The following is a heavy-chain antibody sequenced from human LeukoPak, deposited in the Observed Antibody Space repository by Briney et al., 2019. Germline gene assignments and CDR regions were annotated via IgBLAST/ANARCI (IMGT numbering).Heavy chain of an antibody. J-gene: IGHJ6*03. D-gene: IGHD1-26*01. V-gene: IGHV3-7*01. CDR3: ARDPYSGSYGNYYYYFMDV. CDR2: IKQDGSEK. CDR1: GFTFSDYG. Sequence: GSLRLSCAAAGFTFSDYGMSWVRQAPGKGLEWVANIKQDGSEKYYVDSVKGRFTISRDNAKNSLYLQMNSLRAEDTAVYYCARDPYSGSYGNYYYYFMDVWGKGTTVTISS.